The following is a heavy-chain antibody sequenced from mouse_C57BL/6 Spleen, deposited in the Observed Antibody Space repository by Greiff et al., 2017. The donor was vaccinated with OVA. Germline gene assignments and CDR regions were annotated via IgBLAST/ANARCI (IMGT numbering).Heavy chain of an antibody. CDR2: IDPNSGGT. V-gene: IGHV1-72*01. CDR1: GYTFPSSW. Sequence: VQLQQSGAELVKPGASVKLSCKASGYTFPSSWMHWVKQRPGRGLEWIGRIDPNSGGTKYNEKFKSKATLTVDKPSSTAYMQLSSLTSEDSAVYYCARSRDYYYGSREAMDYWGQGTSVTVSS. CDR3: ARSRDYYYGSREAMDY. D-gene: IGHD1-1*01. J-gene: IGHJ4*01.